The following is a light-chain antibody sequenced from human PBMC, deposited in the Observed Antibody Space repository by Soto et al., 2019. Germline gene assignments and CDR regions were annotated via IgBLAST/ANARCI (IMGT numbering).Light chain of an antibody. CDR1: QSISTY. J-gene: IGKJ1*01. Sequence: DIQMPQSPSSLSASVGDRVTITCRASQSISTYLNWYQHKPGKAPKVLIYAVSSLQSGVPSRFSGSGSGTDFTLTITSLQPEDSATYYCQHSYGTPRTFGQGTKVDI. CDR3: QHSYGTPRT. CDR2: AVS. V-gene: IGKV1-39*01.